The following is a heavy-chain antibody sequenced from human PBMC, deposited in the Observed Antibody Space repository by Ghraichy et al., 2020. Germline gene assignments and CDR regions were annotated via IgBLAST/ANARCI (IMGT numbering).Heavy chain of an antibody. Sequence: ESLNISCAVYGGSFSGYYWSWIRQPPGKGLEWIGEINHSGSTNYNPSLKSRVTISVDTSKNQFSLKLSSVTAADTAVYYCAHEGLGYCSGGSCYSLRNFYYYGMDVWGQGTTVTVSS. D-gene: IGHD2-15*01. CDR3: AHEGLGYCSGGSCYSLRNFYYYGMDV. V-gene: IGHV4-34*01. CDR2: INHSGST. J-gene: IGHJ6*02. CDR1: GGSFSGYY.